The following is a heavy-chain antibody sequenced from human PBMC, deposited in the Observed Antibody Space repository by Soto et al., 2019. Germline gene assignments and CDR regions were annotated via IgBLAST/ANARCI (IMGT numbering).Heavy chain of an antibody. Sequence: PSETLSLTCSVSGDSITSGAYFWTWIRQHPGKGLEWIGYINYSGSTYYNPSLKSRLSLSVDTSKNQFSLRLSSVTAADTAVYFCARGSRVTTSGSTAYYFDYWGQGTLVTVSS. V-gene: IGHV4-31*03. J-gene: IGHJ4*02. CDR3: ARGSRVTTSGSTAYYFDY. D-gene: IGHD4-17*01. CDR1: GDSITSGAYF. CDR2: INYSGST.